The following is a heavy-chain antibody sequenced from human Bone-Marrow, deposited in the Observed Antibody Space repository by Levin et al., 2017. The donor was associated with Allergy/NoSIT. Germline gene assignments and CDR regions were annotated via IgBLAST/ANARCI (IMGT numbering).Heavy chain of an antibody. D-gene: IGHD3-22*01. J-gene: IGHJ4*02. Sequence: GGSLRLSCAASGFTFSSYSMNWVRQAPGKGLEWVSYISSSSSTIYYADSVKGRFTISRDNAKNSLYLQMNSLRDEDTAVYYCAREGRNYDSSGYYYWGQGTLVTVSS. CDR3: AREGRNYDSSGYYY. CDR1: GFTFSSYS. V-gene: IGHV3-48*02. CDR2: ISSSSSTI.